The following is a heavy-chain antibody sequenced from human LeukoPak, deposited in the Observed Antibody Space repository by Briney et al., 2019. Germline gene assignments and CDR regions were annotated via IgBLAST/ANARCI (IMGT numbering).Heavy chain of an antibody. J-gene: IGHJ3*02. V-gene: IGHV3-15*01. D-gene: IGHD4-17*01. CDR3: TTDHGDHAFDI. CDR2: IKSKTDGGTT. CDR1: GFTFSNAW. Sequence: GGSLRLSCVASGFTFSNAWMSWVRQAPGKGLEWVGRIKSKTDGGTTDYAAPVKGRFTISRDDSKNTLYLQMNSLKTEDTAVYYCTTDHGDHAFDIWGRGTMVTVSS.